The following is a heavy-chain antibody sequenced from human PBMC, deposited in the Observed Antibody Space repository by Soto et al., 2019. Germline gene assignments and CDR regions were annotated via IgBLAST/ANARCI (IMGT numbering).Heavy chain of an antibody. D-gene: IGHD2-2*01. CDR3: ARDPSEGRVGNWFES. V-gene: IGHV3-21*06. J-gene: IGHJ5*01. Sequence: EVQLVESGGGLVKPGGSLRLPCAASGFTFSRYGMNWLRQAPGKGLEWVASISSSTSYVYYADSVKGRFSISRDNAKNILYLEMYALRIEDTAVYYCARDPSEGRVGNWFESWGQGTLVTVSS. CDR2: ISSSTSYV. CDR1: GFTFSRYG.